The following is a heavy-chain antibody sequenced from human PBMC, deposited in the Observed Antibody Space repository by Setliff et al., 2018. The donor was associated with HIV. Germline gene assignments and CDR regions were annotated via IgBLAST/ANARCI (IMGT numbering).Heavy chain of an antibody. Sequence: SETLSLTCTVSGYSISSGYYWGWIRQPPGKGLEWIGYVQYVGPANYNPSLQSRPTLSIDTSKNQFSLKLISVTAADTAVYYCARGEPPASRSGLLYWGQGMLVTVSS. CDR3: ARGEPPASRSGLLY. CDR2: VQYVGPA. V-gene: IGHV4-38-2*02. J-gene: IGHJ4*02. CDR1: GYSISSGYY. D-gene: IGHD3-22*01.